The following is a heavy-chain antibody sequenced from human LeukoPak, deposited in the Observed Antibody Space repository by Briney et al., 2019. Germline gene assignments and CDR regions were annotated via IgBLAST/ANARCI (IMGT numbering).Heavy chain of an antibody. CDR3: ARTPTSYCSSTSCYYYGMDV. V-gene: IGHV4-39*01. J-gene: IGHJ6*02. D-gene: IGHD2-2*01. Sequence: SETLSLTCTVSGGSISGSSYYWGWIRQPPGKGLEWIGSIYYSGSTYYNPSLKSRVTISVDTSKNQFSLKLNSVTATDTAVYYCARTPTSYCSSTSCYYYGMDVWGQGTTVTVSS. CDR1: GGSISGSSYY. CDR2: IYYSGST.